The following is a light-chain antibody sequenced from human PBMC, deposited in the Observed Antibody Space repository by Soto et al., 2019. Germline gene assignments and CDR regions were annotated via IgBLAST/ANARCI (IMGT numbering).Light chain of an antibody. CDR3: QQSYSVPIT. J-gene: IGKJ5*01. V-gene: IGKV3D-20*01. CDR2: DAS. CDR1: QSVSTNY. Sequence: EIVLTQSPATLSLSPGERATLFCGASQSVSTNYVAWYQQKPGLAPRLLIYDASSRDAGISHRFSGSGSGTDFTLIINSLQPEDFATYYCQQSYSVPITFGQGTRLEIK.